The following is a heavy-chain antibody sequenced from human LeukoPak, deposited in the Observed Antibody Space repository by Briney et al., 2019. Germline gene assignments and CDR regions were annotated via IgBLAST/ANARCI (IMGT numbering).Heavy chain of an antibody. CDR3: ARGPVQGLLWFGEFRPPDY. Sequence: GASVKVSCKASGYTFTSYDINWVRQATGQGLEWMGWMNPNSGNTGYAQKFQGRVTMARNTSISTAYMELSSLRSEDTAVYYCARGPVQGLLWFGEFRPPDYWGQGTLVTVSS. D-gene: IGHD3-10*01. CDR2: MNPNSGNT. V-gene: IGHV1-8*01. CDR1: GYTFTSYD. J-gene: IGHJ4*02.